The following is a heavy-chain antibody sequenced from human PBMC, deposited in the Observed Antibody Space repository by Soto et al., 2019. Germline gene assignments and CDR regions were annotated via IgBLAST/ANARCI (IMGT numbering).Heavy chain of an antibody. D-gene: IGHD3-9*01. Sequence: SETLSLTCVVSGGSFSTYYYNWIRQSPGKGLEWIGEINHSGSNNYSPSLKSRVTMSLDTSKNQFSLKLTSVTAADTAVYYCARGGSNDWQVAFDIWGQGTMVS. CDR1: GGSFSTYY. V-gene: IGHV4-34*01. CDR2: INHSGSN. J-gene: IGHJ3*02. CDR3: ARGGSNDWQVAFDI.